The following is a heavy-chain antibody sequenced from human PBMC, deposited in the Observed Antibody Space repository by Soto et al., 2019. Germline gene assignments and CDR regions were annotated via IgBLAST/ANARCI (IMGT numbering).Heavy chain of an antibody. J-gene: IGHJ4*02. V-gene: IGHV1-69*01. D-gene: IGHD3-22*01. CDR1: GGTFSSYA. Sequence: QVQLVQSGAEVKKPGSSVKVSCKASGGTFSSYAISWVRQAPGQGLEWMGGIIPIVGTANYAQKFQGRVTITADDSTSTAYMELSSLRSEDTAVYYCARSSGYYYGGDWGFDYWGQGTLVTVSS. CDR2: IIPIVGTA. CDR3: ARSSGYYYGGDWGFDY.